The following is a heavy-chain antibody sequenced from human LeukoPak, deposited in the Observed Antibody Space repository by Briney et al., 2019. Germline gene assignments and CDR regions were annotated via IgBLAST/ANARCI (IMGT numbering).Heavy chain of an antibody. CDR1: AFTSSSNR. CDR2: IKQDGSEK. CDR3: ARELHHSFGGFAP. J-gene: IGHJ5*02. D-gene: IGHD3-16*01. V-gene: IGHV3-7*01. Sequence: PGGSLRLSCAASAFTSSSNRMSWDRQAPGKGLEWVANIKQDGSEKYYVDSVKGRFTIPRDNAKNSLYLQMNSLRAEDTAVYYCARELHHSFGGFAPWGQGTLVTVSS.